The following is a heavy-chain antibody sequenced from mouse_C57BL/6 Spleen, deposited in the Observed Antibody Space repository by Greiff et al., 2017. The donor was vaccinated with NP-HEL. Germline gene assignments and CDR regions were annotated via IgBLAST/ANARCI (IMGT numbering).Heavy chain of an antibody. Sequence: VQLQQSGPELVKPGASVKISCKASGYSFTSYYIHWVKQRPGQGLEWIGWIYPGSGNTKYNEKFKGKATLTADTSSSTAYLQLSSLTSEDSAVYYCAGGYDGFDYWGQGTTLTVSS. CDR3: AGGYDGFDY. CDR2: IYPGSGNT. J-gene: IGHJ2*01. D-gene: IGHD2-2*01. CDR1: GYSFTSYY. V-gene: IGHV1-66*01.